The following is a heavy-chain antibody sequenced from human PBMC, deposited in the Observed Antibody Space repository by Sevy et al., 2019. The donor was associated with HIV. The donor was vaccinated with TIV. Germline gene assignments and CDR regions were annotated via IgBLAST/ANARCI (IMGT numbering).Heavy chain of an antibody. Sequence: GGSLRLSCSASGFTFSSYAMHWVRQAPGKGLEYVSAISSNGGSTYYADSVKGRFTISRDNSKNTLYLQMSSLRAEDTAVYYCEKGSSGWYPGYFQHWGQGTLVTVSS. CDR2: ISSNGGST. J-gene: IGHJ1*01. CDR1: GFTFSSYA. D-gene: IGHD6-19*01. V-gene: IGHV3-64D*06. CDR3: EKGSSGWYPGYFQH.